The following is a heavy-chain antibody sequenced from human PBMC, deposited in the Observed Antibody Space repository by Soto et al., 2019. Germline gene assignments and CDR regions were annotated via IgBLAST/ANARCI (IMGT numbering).Heavy chain of an antibody. Sequence: QVQLQESGPGLVKPSETLSLTCTVSGGSISSYYWSWIRQPPGKGLEWIGYIYYSGSTNYNPSLKSRVTISVDTSKNQFSLKLSSVTAADTAVYYCARTGNTYYYDSSGYPFYYYGMDVWGPGTTVTVSS. CDR3: ARTGNTYYYDSSGYPFYYYGMDV. D-gene: IGHD3-22*01. CDR1: GGSISSYY. J-gene: IGHJ6*02. CDR2: IYYSGST. V-gene: IGHV4-59*01.